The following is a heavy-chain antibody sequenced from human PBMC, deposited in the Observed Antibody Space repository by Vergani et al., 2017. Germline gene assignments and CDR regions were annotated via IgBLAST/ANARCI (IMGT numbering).Heavy chain of an antibody. D-gene: IGHD2-15*01. V-gene: IGHV1-69*13. CDR1: GDSFNNFP. J-gene: IGHJ2*01. CDR3: AKLHTDRWQFSFDV. CDR2: IIPVFGTA. Sequence: QVHLVQSGAEVKKPGSSVKVSCRSSGDSFNNFPITWVRQAPGQGLEWMGRIIPVFGTADYSQKFQDRVTITADESTNTSYMHLSSLRSDDTAVYFCAKLHTDRWQFSFDVWGRGTHVTVSS.